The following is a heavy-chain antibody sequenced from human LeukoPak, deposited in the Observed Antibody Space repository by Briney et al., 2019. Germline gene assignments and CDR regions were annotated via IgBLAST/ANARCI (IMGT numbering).Heavy chain of an antibody. V-gene: IGHV1-46*01. J-gene: IGHJ4*02. CDR1: GYTFTSYY. CDR2: IDPSGGST. D-gene: IGHD4-23*01. Sequence: GASLKVSCKASGYTFTSYYMHWVRQAPGQGLEWMGIIDPSGGSTSYAQKFQGRVTMTRDMSTSTVYMELSSLRSEDTAVYYCARVDYGGNSGYYFDYWGQGTLVTVSS. CDR3: ARVDYGGNSGYYFDY.